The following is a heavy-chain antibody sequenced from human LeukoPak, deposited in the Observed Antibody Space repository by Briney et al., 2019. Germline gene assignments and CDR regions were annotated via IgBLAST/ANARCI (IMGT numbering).Heavy chain of an antibody. D-gene: IGHD3-10*01. CDR2: IYYSGST. Sequence: PSETPSLTCTVSGGSISSYYWSWIRQPPGKGLEWIGYIYYSGSTNYNPSLKSRVTISVDTSKNQFSLKLSSVTAADTAVYYCASVYGSGSHYFDYWGQGTLVTVSS. CDR3: ASVYGSGSHYFDY. J-gene: IGHJ4*02. CDR1: GGSISSYY. V-gene: IGHV4-59*08.